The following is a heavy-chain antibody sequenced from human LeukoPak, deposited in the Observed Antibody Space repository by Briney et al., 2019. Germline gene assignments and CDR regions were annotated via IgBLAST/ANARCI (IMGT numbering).Heavy chain of an antibody. J-gene: IGHJ4*02. D-gene: IGHD6-19*01. CDR1: GGSTDSYY. Sequence: SETLSLTCTVSGGSTDSYYWSWIRQPPGKGLEWIGYIYYSGTTNYNPSLKGRLTISLDMSKNQFSLKLSSVTAADTAVYYCARGAGWWPYWGQGTLVTVSS. V-gene: IGHV4-59*01. CDR2: IYYSGTT. CDR3: ARGAGWWPY.